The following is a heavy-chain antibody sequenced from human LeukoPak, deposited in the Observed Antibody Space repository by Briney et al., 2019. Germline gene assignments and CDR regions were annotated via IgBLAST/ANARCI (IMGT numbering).Heavy chain of an antibody. D-gene: IGHD6-13*01. CDR1: GGTFSSYA. Sequence: SVKVSCKASGGTFSSYAISWVRQAPGQGLEWMGGIIPIFGTANYAQKFQGRVTITADESTSTAYMELSSLRSEDTAVYYCARENGPWLGPTYSSSSPFDPWGQGTLVTVSS. V-gene: IGHV1-69*13. J-gene: IGHJ5*02. CDR2: IIPIFGTA. CDR3: ARENGPWLGPTYSSSSPFDP.